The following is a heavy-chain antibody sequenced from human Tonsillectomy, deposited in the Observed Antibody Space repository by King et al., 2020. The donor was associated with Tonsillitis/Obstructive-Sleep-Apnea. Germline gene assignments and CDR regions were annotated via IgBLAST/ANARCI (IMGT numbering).Heavy chain of an antibody. V-gene: IGHV3-30*04. D-gene: IGHD1-26*01. CDR1: GFTFSSYS. J-gene: IGHJ3*02. CDR2: ISYDGSNK. CDR3: ARDEAWEILLDAFEI. Sequence: VQLVESGGGVVQPGRSLRLSCAASGFTFSSYSMHWVRQAPDKGLEWVAVISYDGSNKFYADSVKGRFTISRDNSKNTLDLQMNSLRAEATAVYYCARDEAWEILLDAFEIWGQGTMVTVSS.